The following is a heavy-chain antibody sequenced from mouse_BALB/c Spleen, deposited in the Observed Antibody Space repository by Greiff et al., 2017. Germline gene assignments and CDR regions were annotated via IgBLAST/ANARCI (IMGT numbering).Heavy chain of an antibody. Sequence: EVKLVESGGGLVQPGGSLKLSCAASGFTFSSYGMSWVRQTPDKRLELVATINSNGGSTYYPESVKGRFTISRDNAKNTLYLQMSSLKSEDTAMYYCARDGGNFDYWGQGTTLTVSS. CDR1: GFTFSSYG. CDR3: ARDGGNFDY. J-gene: IGHJ2*01. CDR2: INSNGGST. V-gene: IGHV5-6-3*01.